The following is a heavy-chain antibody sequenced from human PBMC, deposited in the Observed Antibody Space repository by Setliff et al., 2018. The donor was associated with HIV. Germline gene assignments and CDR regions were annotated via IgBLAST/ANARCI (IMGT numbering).Heavy chain of an antibody. CDR1: GYTFTNYA. CDR2: ISTYNGNT. J-gene: IGHJ3*01. D-gene: IGHD3-16*01. V-gene: IGHV1-18*01. CDR3: ARDDGGYNYAEAFDV. Sequence: GASVKVSCKASGYTFTNYAIHWVRQAPGQGLEWMGWISTYNGNTNYAQKFQGRVTMTTVTSTSTAYMELRSLRSDDTAVYYCARDDGGYNYAEAFDVWGQGTMVTVSS.